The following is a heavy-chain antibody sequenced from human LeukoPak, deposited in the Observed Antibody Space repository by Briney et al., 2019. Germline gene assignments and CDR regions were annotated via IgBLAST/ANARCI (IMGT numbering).Heavy chain of an antibody. CDR1: GYTLTELS. CDR2: INPSGGST. Sequence: ASVKVSCKVSGYTLTELSMHWVRQAPGQGLEWMGIINPSGGSTSYAQKFQGRVTMTRDTSTSTVYMELSSLRSEDTAVYYCASSPPVAGTIDYWGQGTLVTVSS. V-gene: IGHV1-46*01. CDR3: ASSPPVAGTIDY. D-gene: IGHD6-19*01. J-gene: IGHJ4*02.